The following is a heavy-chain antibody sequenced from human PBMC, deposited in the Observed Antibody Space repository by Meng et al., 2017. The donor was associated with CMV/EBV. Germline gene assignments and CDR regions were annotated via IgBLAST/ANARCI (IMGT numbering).Heavy chain of an antibody. V-gene: IGHV3-48*03. CDR2: ISSSGSTI. CDR1: GSTFSSYE. Sequence: GGSLRLSCAASGSTFSSYEMNWVRQAPGKGLEWVSYISSSGSTIYYADSVKGRFTISRDNAKNSLYLQMNSLRAEDTAVYYCARDNRKGQQLVRAFDIWGQGTMVTVSS. CDR3: ARDNRKGQQLVRAFDI. D-gene: IGHD6-13*01. J-gene: IGHJ3*02.